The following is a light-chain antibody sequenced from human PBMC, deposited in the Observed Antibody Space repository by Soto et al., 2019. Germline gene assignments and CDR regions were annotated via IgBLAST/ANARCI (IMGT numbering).Light chain of an antibody. V-gene: IGKV1-5*01. CDR2: EAS. CDR3: QHHYIAPVT. J-gene: IGKJ1*01. Sequence: SSYTLYVSGGRIVTITCGASQTISSWFAWYQQKPGKAPKLLIYEASTLKSGVPSRFSGSGSGTEFTLSISSLQPEDSATYYCQHHYIAPVTFGQGTKVEIK. CDR1: QTISSW.